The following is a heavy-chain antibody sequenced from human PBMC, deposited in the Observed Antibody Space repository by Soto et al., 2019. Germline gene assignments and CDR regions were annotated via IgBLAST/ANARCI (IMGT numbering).Heavy chain of an antibody. CDR1: GFTFSSYG. J-gene: IGHJ4*02. CDR3: AKDLFYGRSMDY. CDR2: ISYDGSNK. Sequence: PGGSLRLSCAASGFTFSSYGMHWVRQAPGKGLEWVAVISYDGSNKYYADSVKGRFTISRDNSKNTLYLQMNSLRAEDTAVYYCAKDLFYGRSMDYWGQGTLVTVSS. D-gene: IGHD2-8*02. V-gene: IGHV3-30*18.